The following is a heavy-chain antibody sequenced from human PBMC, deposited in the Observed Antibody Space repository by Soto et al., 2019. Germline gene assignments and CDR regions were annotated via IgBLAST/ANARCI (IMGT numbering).Heavy chain of an antibody. CDR1: GYTFTGYY. Sequence: ASVKVSCKASGYTFTGYYMHWVRQAPGQGLGWMGWINPNSGGTNYAQKFQGWVTMTRDTSISTAYMELSRLRSDDTAMYYCARGTNYYDSSGTPGDDAFDIWGQGTMVTVSS. V-gene: IGHV1-2*04. D-gene: IGHD3-22*01. CDR3: ARGTNYYDSSGTPGDDAFDI. J-gene: IGHJ3*02. CDR2: INPNSGGT.